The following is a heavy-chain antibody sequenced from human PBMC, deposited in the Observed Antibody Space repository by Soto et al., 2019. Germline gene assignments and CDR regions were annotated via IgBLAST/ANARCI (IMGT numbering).Heavy chain of an antibody. Sequence: SETLSLTCTVSGGSISSSNYYWGWIRQPPGKGLEWIGEINHSGSTNYNPSLKSRVTISVDTSKNQFSLKLSSVTAADTAVYYCARVEVGATNSYYYYGMDVWGQGTTVTVSS. J-gene: IGHJ6*02. CDR3: ARVEVGATNSYYYYGMDV. D-gene: IGHD1-26*01. CDR2: INHSGST. V-gene: IGHV4-39*07. CDR1: GGSISSSNYY.